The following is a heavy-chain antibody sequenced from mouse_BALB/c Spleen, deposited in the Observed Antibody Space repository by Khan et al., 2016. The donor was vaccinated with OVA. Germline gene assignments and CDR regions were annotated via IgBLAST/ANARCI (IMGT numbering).Heavy chain of an antibody. CDR3: ARSNGNDWFAY. V-gene: IGHV9-3-1*01. CDR2: INTYIGEP. J-gene: IGHJ3*01. D-gene: IGHD2-1*01. CDR1: GYTFTNYG. Sequence: QIQLVQSGPELKKPGETVKISCRASGYTFTNYGMNWVKQAPGQDLKWMGWINTYIGEPTYADDFKGRFAFSLEASASTAYLQINNLKNEDTATYFCARSNGNDWFAYWGQGTLVTVSA.